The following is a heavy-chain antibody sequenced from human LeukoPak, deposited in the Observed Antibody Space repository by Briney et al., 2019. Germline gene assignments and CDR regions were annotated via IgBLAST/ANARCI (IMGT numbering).Heavy chain of an antibody. Sequence: GGSLRLSCAASGFTFSNYWMHWVRQAPGKGLVWVSRLNADGNSITYADSVKGRFTISRDNAKNTVFLQMDSLRADDTAVYYCAKGAVGKTESSGYPPHFDYWGQGTLVTVSS. V-gene: IGHV3-74*01. CDR3: AKGAVGKTESSGYPPHFDY. J-gene: IGHJ4*02. CDR1: GFTFSNYW. D-gene: IGHD3-22*01. CDR2: LNADGNSI.